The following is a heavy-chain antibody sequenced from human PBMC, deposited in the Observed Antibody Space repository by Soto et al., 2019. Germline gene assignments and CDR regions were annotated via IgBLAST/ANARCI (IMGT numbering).Heavy chain of an antibody. CDR2: IYNDGTT. D-gene: IGHD3-10*01. CDR3: VRPLPSGRNYGMDV. Sequence: EVRLEESGGGLIQPGGSLRLSCTAYGLGVRNNYMSWVRQAPGMGLEWVSVIYNDGTTYYADSVKGRFTLSRDTSKNTRSLQMESLRAEDTAVYYCVRPLPSGRNYGMDVWGQGTTVTVSS. CDR1: GLGVRNNY. J-gene: IGHJ6*02. V-gene: IGHV3-53*01.